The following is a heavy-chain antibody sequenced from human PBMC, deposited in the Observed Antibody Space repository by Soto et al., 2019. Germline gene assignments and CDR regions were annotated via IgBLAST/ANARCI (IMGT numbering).Heavy chain of an antibody. V-gene: IGHV4-34*01. CDR2: VNHSGSS. J-gene: IGHJ5*02. D-gene: IGHD3-22*01. CDR3: ARINFDYYDSSGYSRWFDP. Sequence: PSETLSLTCAVYGASFSGYYWSWIRQPPGKGLEWIGEVNHSGSSDYNPSLKSRVTISVDRSKNQFSLKLSSVTAADTAAYYCARINFDYYDSSGYSRWFDPWGQGTLVTVSS. CDR1: GASFSGYY.